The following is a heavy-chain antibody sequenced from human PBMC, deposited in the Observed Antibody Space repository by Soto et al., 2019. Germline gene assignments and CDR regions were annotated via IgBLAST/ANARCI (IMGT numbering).Heavy chain of an antibody. CDR3: ARSYYDRSCYAVIP. Sequence: SETLSLTCTVSGGSIRSYYWSWIRQPPWKGLEWIVYIYYSGSTNYNPTLKSRVTISVDTSKNQFSLKLSSVTAADTAVYYCARSYYDRSCYAVIPWRPGTMVIVSS. CDR2: IYYSGST. V-gene: IGHV4-59*08. J-gene: IGHJ5*02. D-gene: IGHD3-22*01. CDR1: GGSIRSYY.